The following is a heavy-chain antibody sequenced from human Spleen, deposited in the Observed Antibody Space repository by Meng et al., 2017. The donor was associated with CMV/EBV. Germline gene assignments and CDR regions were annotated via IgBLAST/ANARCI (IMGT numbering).Heavy chain of an antibody. Sequence: VQLVQSGREAKKPGASVQGSCKASGYTFTGYYMHWVRQAPGQGLEWMGWINPNSGGTNYAQKFQGRVTMTRDTSISTAYMELSRLRSDDTAVYYCARVGPLTSNNWFDPWGQGTLVTVPS. V-gene: IGHV1-2*02. D-gene: IGHD3-9*01. CDR1: GYTFTGYY. J-gene: IGHJ5*02. CDR3: ARVGPLTSNNWFDP. CDR2: INPNSGGT.